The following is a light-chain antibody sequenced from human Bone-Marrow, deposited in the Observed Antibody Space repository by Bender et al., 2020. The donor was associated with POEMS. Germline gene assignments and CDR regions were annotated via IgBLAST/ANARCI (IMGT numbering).Light chain of an antibody. J-gene: IGLJ3*02. CDR3: SSYTSSSSVWV. CDR2: EVT. V-gene: IGLV2-14*02. CDR1: SSDVGSYNF. Sequence: QSALTQPASVSGSPGQSITISCTGTSSDVGSYNFVSWYQEHPGKAPKLMIYEVTKRPSGVSNRFSGSKSGNTASLTISGIQAEDEANYYCSSYTSSSSVWVFGGGTKLTVL.